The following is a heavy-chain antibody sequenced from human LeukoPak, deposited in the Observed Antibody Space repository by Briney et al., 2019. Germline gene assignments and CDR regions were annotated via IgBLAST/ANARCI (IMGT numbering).Heavy chain of an antibody. CDR3: ATPRDYYVYFDY. V-gene: IGHV1-24*01. Sequence: ASVKVSCKVSGYTLTELSMHWVLQAPGKGLEWMGGFDPEDGETIYAQKFQGRVTMTEDTSTDTAYMELSSLRSEDTAVYYCATPRDYYVYFDYWGQGTLVTVSS. J-gene: IGHJ4*02. D-gene: IGHD3-22*01. CDR2: FDPEDGET. CDR1: GYTLTELS.